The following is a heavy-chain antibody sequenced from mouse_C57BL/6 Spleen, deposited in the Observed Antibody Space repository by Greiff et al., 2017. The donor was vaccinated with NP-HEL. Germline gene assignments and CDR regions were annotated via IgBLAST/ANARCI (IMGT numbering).Heavy chain of an antibody. D-gene: IGHD1-1*01. CDR3: ASETYGSSYFDY. CDR1: GYTFTSYW. CDR2: IHPNSGST. Sequence: QVQLQQPGAELVKPGASVKLSCKASGYTFTSYWMHWVKQRPGQGLEWIGMIHPNSGSTNYNEKFKSKATLTVDKSSSTAYMQLSSLTSEDSAVYCCASETYGSSYFDYWGQGTTLTVSS. V-gene: IGHV1-64*01. J-gene: IGHJ2*01.